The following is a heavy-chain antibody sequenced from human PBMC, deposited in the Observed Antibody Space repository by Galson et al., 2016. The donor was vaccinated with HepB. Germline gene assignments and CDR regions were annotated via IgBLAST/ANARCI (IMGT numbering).Heavy chain of an antibody. V-gene: IGHV3-74*01. CDR1: GFAFRNHQ. CDR2: IEGDGTRP. Sequence: LRLSCAVSGFAFRNHQMHGIRQVPGKGLMWVARIEGDGTRPIYAASVEGRFIISSDSAENTVYLQMNRLRAEDTALNYCARDLSGPDRWGQGTLVTVSP. J-gene: IGHJ5*02. CDR3: ARDLSGPDR.